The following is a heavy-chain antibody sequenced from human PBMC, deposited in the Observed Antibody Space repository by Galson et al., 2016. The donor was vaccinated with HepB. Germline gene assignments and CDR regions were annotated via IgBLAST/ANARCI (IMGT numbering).Heavy chain of an antibody. D-gene: IGHD4-11*01. V-gene: IGHV1-18*01. CDR2: ISAHNGNT. Sequence: SCKASGYTFTAYGVSWVRQAPGQGLEWLGWISAHNGNTNYAQKFQGRVTMTKDTSTATAYLELRSLTSDDSAVSYCARGVSNADYHPLDVWGPGTRSSSL. CDR3: ARGVSNADYHPLDV. J-gene: IGHJ6*02. CDR1: GYTFTAYG.